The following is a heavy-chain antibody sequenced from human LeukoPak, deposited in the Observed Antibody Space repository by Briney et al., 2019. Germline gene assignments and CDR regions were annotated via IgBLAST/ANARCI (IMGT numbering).Heavy chain of an antibody. Sequence: GGSLRLSCAASGFTVSSNYMNWVRQAPGKGLEWVSVIYGGGNIYYADSVKGRFTISRDNAKNSVYLQMNSLRVEDTAMYYCARYTAVSSPGAFDIWGQGTMVTVSS. CDR1: GFTVSSNY. CDR2: IYGGGNI. CDR3: ARYTAVSSPGAFDI. D-gene: IGHD4-17*01. J-gene: IGHJ3*02. V-gene: IGHV3-53*01.